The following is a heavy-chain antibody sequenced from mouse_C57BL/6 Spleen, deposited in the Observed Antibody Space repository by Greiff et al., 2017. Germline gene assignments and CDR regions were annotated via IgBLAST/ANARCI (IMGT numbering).Heavy chain of an antibody. Sequence: EVQLQESGPVLVKPGASVKMSCKASGYTFTDYYMNWVKQSHGKSLEWIGVINPYNGGTSYNQKFKGKATLTVDKSSSTAYMELNSLTSEDSAVYYCARYHYYGSDYYAMDYWGQGTSVTVSS. CDR3: ARYHYYGSDYYAMDY. CDR2: INPYNGGT. V-gene: IGHV1-19*01. J-gene: IGHJ4*01. CDR1: GYTFTDYY. D-gene: IGHD1-1*01.